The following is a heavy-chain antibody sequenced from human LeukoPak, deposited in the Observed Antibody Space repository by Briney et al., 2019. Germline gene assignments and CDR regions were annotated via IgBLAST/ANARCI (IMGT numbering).Heavy chain of an antibody. J-gene: IGHJ4*02. CDR1: GFTFSSYW. D-gene: IGHD1-1*01. CDR3: AIATTGRGAFGS. Sequence: PGGSLRLSCAVSGFTFSSYWMHWVRQAPGKGLECVASTNEAGGDKLYVDSVKGRFTISRDNSKNSLSLQMNSLTAEDTAIYYCAIATTGRGAFGSWGQGTLVSVSS. CDR2: TNEAGGDK. V-gene: IGHV3-7*01.